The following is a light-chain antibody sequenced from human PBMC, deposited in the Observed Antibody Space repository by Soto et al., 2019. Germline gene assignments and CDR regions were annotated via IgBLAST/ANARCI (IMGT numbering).Light chain of an antibody. CDR1: QGIKKY. CDR3: QKYDTVPWA. Sequence: DIQMTQSPSSLSASLGDRVTITCRASQGIKKYVAWYQQKPGKVPKLLIYAASSLQSGVPYRFSGSGSERDFTLTISSLQPEDVATYYGQKYDTVPWAVGQGTKVDIK. CDR2: AAS. J-gene: IGKJ1*01. V-gene: IGKV1-27*01.